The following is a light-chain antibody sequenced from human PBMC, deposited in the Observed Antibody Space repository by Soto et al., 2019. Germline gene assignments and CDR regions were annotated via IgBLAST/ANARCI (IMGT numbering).Light chain of an antibody. Sequence: EIQMTQSASTLSASVGDRVTITCRASQSISSWLAWYQQKPGKAPKLLIYDASSLESGVPSRFSGSGSWTEFTLTISSLQPDDFATYYCQQYNSYSWTFGQGTKVDIK. J-gene: IGKJ1*01. CDR1: QSISSW. CDR3: QQYNSYSWT. V-gene: IGKV1-5*01. CDR2: DAS.